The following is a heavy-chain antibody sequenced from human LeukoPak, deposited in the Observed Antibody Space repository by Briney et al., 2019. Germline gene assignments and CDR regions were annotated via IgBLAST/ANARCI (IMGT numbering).Heavy chain of an antibody. CDR1: GFTFSSYG. Sequence: GRSLRLSCAASGFTFSSYGMHWVRQAPGKGLEWVAVISYDGSNKYYADSVKGRFTISRDNSKNTLYLQMNSLRAEDTAVYYCARVVPGIAAAGTGGNWFDPWGQGTLVTVSS. V-gene: IGHV3-30*03. CDR2: ISYDGSNK. CDR3: ARVVPGIAAAGTGGNWFDP. J-gene: IGHJ5*02. D-gene: IGHD6-13*01.